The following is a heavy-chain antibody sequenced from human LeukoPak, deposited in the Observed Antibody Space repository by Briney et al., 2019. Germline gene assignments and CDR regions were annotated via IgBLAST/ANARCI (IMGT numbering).Heavy chain of an antibody. D-gene: IGHD1-26*01. J-gene: IGHJ4*02. CDR2: ISGSGGDT. CDR1: GFTFSNFL. CDR3: AKKGATTGDFDY. Sequence: QSGGSLRLSCAASGFTFSNFLMTWVRQAPGKGPEWVSAISGSGGDTYYADSVKGRFTISRDNSKNMLYLQMNSLRAEDTAVYYCAKKGATTGDFDYWGQGTLVTVSS. V-gene: IGHV3-23*01.